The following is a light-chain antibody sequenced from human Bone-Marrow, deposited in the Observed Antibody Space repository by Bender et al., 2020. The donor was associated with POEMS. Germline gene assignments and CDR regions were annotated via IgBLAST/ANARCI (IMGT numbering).Light chain of an antibody. J-gene: IGLJ2*01. CDR1: SSDVGGYNY. Sequence: QSALTQPASVSGSPGQSITISCTGTSSDVGGYNYVSWYQQHPGKAPKLMIYDVSNRPSGVSYRFSGSKSDNTASLTISGLQAEDEADYYCSSYTSDSTLVFGGGTQLTVL. V-gene: IGLV2-14*01. CDR3: SSYTSDSTLV. CDR2: DVS.